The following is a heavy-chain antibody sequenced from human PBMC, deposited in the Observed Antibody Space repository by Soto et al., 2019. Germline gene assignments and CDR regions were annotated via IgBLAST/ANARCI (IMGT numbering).Heavy chain of an antibody. CDR1: GFTFSTYW. CDR3: ARIVGARLNDY. J-gene: IGHJ4*02. D-gene: IGHD1-26*01. V-gene: IGHV3-74*01. Sequence: PGGSLRLSCAASGFTFSTYWMHWVRQAPGKGLVWVSRINSDGSSTYYADSVKGRFTISRDNANNSMYLQMNSLRDEDTAVYYCARIVGARLNDYWGQGTLVTVSS. CDR2: INSDGSST.